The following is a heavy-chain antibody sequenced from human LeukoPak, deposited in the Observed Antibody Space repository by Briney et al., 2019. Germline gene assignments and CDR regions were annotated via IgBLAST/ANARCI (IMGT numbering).Heavy chain of an antibody. D-gene: IGHD4-17*01. CDR3: ARCMSELDYGDYAYYYHMDV. Sequence: PSQTLSLTCTVSGDSLTSGSRYWSWIRQRAGKGLEWIGHFYSSTRTTYNPSLESRVTISGDTAKNQFSLKLDSVTAADTAVYFCARCMSELDYGDYAYYYHMDVWGKGTTVTVSS. J-gene: IGHJ6*04. CDR2: FYSSTRT. CDR1: GDSLTSGSRY. V-gene: IGHV4-61*09.